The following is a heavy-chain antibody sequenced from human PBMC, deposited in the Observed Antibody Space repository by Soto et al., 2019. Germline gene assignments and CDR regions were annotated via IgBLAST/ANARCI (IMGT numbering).Heavy chain of an antibody. J-gene: IGHJ6*03. CDR3: ARAPGRASRYYYYYMDV. V-gene: IGHV3-13*01. CDR1: GFTVRSYD. D-gene: IGHD1-26*01. Sequence: GGSMRLSCAASGFTVRSYDMHWVRQATGKGLEWVSAIGTAGDTYYPGSVKGRFTISRENAKNSLYLQMNSLRAGDTAVYYCARAPGRASRYYYYYMDVWGKGTTVTVSS. CDR2: IGTAGDT.